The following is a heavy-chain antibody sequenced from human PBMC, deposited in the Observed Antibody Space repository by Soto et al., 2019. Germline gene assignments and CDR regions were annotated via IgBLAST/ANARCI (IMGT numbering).Heavy chain of an antibody. J-gene: IGHJ6*02. CDR2: IYYSGST. Sequence: SETLSLTCTVSGGSISSSSYYWGWIRQPPGKGLEWIGSIYYSGSTYYNPSLKSRVTISVDTSKSQFSLKLSSVTAADTAVYYCARRVDTAMVRGMDVWGQGTTVTVSS. CDR1: GGSISSSSYY. D-gene: IGHD5-18*01. CDR3: ARRVDTAMVRGMDV. V-gene: IGHV4-39*01.